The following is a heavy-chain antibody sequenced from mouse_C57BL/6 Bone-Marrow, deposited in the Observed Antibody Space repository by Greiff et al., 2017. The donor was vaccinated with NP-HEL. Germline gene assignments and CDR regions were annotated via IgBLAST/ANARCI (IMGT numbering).Heavy chain of an antibody. J-gene: IGHJ4*01. CDR3: ARGLLWLRRRDYYAMDY. D-gene: IGHD2-2*01. CDR2: IHPNSGST. Sequence: QVQLQQPGAELVKPGASVKLSCKASGYTFTSYWMHWVKQRPGQGLEWIGMIHPNSGSTNYNEKFKSKATLTVDKSSSTAYMQRSSRTSEDSAVYYCARGLLWLRRRDYYAMDYWGQGTAVTVSS. V-gene: IGHV1-64*01. CDR1: GYTFTSYW.